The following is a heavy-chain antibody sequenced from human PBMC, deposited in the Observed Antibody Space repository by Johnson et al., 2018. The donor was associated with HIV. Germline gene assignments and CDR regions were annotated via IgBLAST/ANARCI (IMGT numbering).Heavy chain of an antibody. J-gene: IGHJ3*02. D-gene: IGHD2/OR15-2a*01. CDR1: GFTFNTYA. V-gene: IGHV3-30*04. Sequence: QVQLVESGGGVVQPGRSLRLSCAASGFTFNTYAMYWVRQAPGKGLEWVAIISYDGGNKNCEDSVKGRFIISRDNARNTLYLQMNSLRTEDTAVYYCARDREYVLAWGWTLDIWGQGTMVTVSS. CDR2: ISYDGGNK. CDR3: ARDREYVLAWGWTLDI.